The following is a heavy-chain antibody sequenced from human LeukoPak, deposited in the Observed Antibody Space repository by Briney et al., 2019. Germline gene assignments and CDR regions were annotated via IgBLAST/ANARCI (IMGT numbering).Heavy chain of an antibody. V-gene: IGHV3-23*01. J-gene: IGHJ4*02. D-gene: IGHD3-9*01. CDR1: GFTFSSYG. CDR2: ISGSGGST. CDR3: AKEPSYGILTGYPFD. Sequence: GGSLRLSCAASGFTFSSYGMSWVRQAPGKGLEWVSAISGSGGSTYYADSVKGRFTISRDNSKNTLYLQMNSLRAEDTAAYYCAKEPSYGILTGYPFDWGQGTLVTVSS.